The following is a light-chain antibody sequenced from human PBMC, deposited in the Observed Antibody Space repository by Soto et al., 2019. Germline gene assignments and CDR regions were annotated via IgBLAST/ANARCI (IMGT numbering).Light chain of an antibody. CDR1: QSVSSNY. V-gene: IGKV3-20*01. CDR3: QQYGSLSWT. CDR2: GAS. Sequence: DIVLTQSPGTLSLSPGERATLSCRASQSVSSNYLAWYQQKPGQAPRLLIYGASTRATGVPDRFSGSGSGTDFTLTISRPEPEDFAVYHCQQYGSLSWTFGQGTKVEIK. J-gene: IGKJ1*01.